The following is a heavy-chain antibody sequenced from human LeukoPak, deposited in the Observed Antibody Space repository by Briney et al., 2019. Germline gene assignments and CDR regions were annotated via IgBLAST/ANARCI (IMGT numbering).Heavy chain of an antibody. V-gene: IGHV3-23*01. D-gene: IGHD5-12*01. CDR3: ATPLVAGRGRFDY. Sequence: GGSLRLCCAASGFSFSSYAMSWVRQAPEKGLEWVSSLTVSGATTWYADSVKGRFTISRDNSQNTLYLQMNSLRAEDTAVYYCATPLVAGRGRFDYWGQGTLVTVSS. CDR1: GFSFSSYA. CDR2: LTVSGATT. J-gene: IGHJ4*02.